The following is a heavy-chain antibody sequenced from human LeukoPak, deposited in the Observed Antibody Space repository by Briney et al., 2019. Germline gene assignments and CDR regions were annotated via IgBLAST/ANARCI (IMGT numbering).Heavy chain of an antibody. CDR2: IYTSGST. CDR3: ARGIYGDYVGWYFDL. Sequence: PSETLSLTCTVSGGSISNRYWSWIRQPAGKGLEWIGRIYTSGSTNYNPSLKSRVTLSVDTSKNQFSLNLSSVTAADTALYYCARGIYGDYVGWYFDLWGRGTLVTVSS. D-gene: IGHD4-17*01. V-gene: IGHV4-4*07. CDR1: GGSISNRY. J-gene: IGHJ2*01.